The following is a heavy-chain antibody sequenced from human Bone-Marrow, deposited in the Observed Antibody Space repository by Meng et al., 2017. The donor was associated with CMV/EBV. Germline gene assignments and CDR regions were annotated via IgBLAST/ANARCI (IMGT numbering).Heavy chain of an antibody. V-gene: IGHV3-30*02. CDR3: AKDLAPASYRGYYYYGMYV. D-gene: IGHD2-2*01. Sequence: GGSLRLSCAASGFTFSSYGMHWVRQAPGKGLEWVAFIRYDGSNKYYADSVKGRFTISRDNSKNTLYLQMNSLRAEDTAVYYCAKDLAPASYRGYYYYGMYVWGQGTTVTVSS. CDR1: GFTFSSYG. CDR2: IRYDGSNK. J-gene: IGHJ6*02.